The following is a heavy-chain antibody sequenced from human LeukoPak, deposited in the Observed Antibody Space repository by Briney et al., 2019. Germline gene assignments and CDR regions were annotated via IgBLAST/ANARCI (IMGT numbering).Heavy chain of an antibody. CDR2: IYYSGST. Sequence: SETLSLTCTVSGGSISSYYWSWIRQPPGKGLEWIGYIYYSGSTNYNPSLKSRVTISVDTSKNPFSLKLSSVTAADTAVYYCARGGLYQQDSPDYWGQGTLVTVSS. CDR1: GGSISSYY. CDR3: ARGGLYQQDSPDY. J-gene: IGHJ4*02. V-gene: IGHV4-59*01. D-gene: IGHD6-13*01.